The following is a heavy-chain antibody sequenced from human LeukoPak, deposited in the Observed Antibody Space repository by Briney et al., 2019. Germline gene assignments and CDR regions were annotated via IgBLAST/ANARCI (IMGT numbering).Heavy chain of an antibody. J-gene: IGHJ3*02. CDR2: INPNSGGT. CDR3: AGYSGSYLVLGTFDI. CDR1: GYTFSGYY. D-gene: IGHD1-26*01. V-gene: IGHV1-2*02. Sequence: ASVNVSCKASGYTFSGYYLHWVRQAPGQGLEWMGWINPNSGGTNYAQKFQGRVTMTRDTSISTAYMELSRLRSDDTAVYYCAGYSGSYLVLGTFDIWGQGTMVTVSS.